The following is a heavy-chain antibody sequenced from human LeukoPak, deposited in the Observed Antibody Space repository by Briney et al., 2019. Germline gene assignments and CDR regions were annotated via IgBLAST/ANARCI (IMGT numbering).Heavy chain of an antibody. D-gene: IGHD3-10*01. V-gene: IGHV3-30*18. CDR1: GFTFSTYD. Sequence: GGSLRLSCAAAGFTFSTYDMHWVRQAPSKGLEWVAIISYDGSDKYYADSVKGRFTISRDNSKNTLYLQMNSLRAEDTAVYYCAKDFGEAAFDIWGQGTMVTVSS. CDR2: ISYDGSDK. J-gene: IGHJ3*02. CDR3: AKDFGEAAFDI.